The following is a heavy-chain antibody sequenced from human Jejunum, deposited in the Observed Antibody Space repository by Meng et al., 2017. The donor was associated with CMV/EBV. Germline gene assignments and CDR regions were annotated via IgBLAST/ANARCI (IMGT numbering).Heavy chain of an antibody. CDR3: TRDNLSGSYYFDY. D-gene: IGHD1-26*01. Sequence: QVRLQKSGQRHVNPSKPLSPTCTVSCGSINVYYCIWIRQPAGKVLEWIGRIYTSGNTNYNPSLKSRVTMSVDTSKNQFSLKLSSVNAADTAVYYCTRDNLSGSYYFDYWGQGTLVTVSS. CDR2: IYTSGNT. CDR1: CGSINVYY. V-gene: IGHV4-4*07. J-gene: IGHJ4*02.